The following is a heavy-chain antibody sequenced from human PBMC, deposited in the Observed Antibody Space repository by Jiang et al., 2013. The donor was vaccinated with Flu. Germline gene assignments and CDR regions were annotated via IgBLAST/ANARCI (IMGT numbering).Heavy chain of an antibody. CDR3: SRDLVRDVIVIPSGYCDY. D-gene: IGHD2-2*01. CDR1: GFTFGDYG. Sequence: VEVWGGLGSARRSLRLSCTGSGFTFGDYGMSWFRQAPGKGLEWVGFIGSKLYGARRAYAASVRGRFTISRDDSKSVAYLQMNSLKTEDTALYYCSRDLVRDVIVIPSGYCDYWGQGALVTVSS. J-gene: IGHJ4*02. V-gene: IGHV3-49*03. CDR2: IGSKLYGARR.